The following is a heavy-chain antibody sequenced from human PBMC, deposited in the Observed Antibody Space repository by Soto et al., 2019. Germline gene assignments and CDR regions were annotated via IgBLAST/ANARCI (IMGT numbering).Heavy chain of an antibody. J-gene: IGHJ3*02. CDR1: GGTFSSYT. CDR3: ARERDIVVVVAAISAFDS. CDR2: IIPILGIA. D-gene: IGHD2-15*01. V-gene: IGHV1-69*08. Sequence: QVQLVQSGAEVKKPGSSVKVSCKASGGTFSSYTISWVRQAPGQGLEWMGRIIPILGIANYAQKFQGRVTITADKSTTTANMELSRLRSEDTAVYYCARERDIVVVVAAISAFDSWGQGTMVTVSS.